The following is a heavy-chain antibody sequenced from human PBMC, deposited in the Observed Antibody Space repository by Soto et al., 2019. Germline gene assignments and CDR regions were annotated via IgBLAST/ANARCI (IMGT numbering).Heavy chain of an antibody. V-gene: IGHV3-23*01. Sequence: GGSLRLSCAASGFTFSSYAMSWARQAPGKGLEWVSAISGSGGSTYYADSVKGRFTISRDNSKNTLYLQMNSLRVEDTAVYYCARSLVRFGVVIHYFDYWGQGTLVTVSS. J-gene: IGHJ4*02. D-gene: IGHD3-3*01. CDR2: ISGSGGST. CDR3: ARSLVRFGVVIHYFDY. CDR1: GFTFSSYA.